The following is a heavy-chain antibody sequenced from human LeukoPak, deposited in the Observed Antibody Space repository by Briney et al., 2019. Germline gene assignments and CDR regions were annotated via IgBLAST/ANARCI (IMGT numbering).Heavy chain of an antibody. D-gene: IGHD3-3*01. J-gene: IGHJ6*02. V-gene: IGHV3-30*18. Sequence: PGGSLRLSCAASGFTFRGHGMHWVRQAPGKGLEWVAVISYDGSDKYYADSVKGRFTISRDSSKNTLYLQMNSLGADDTAVYYCAKDRAYYDLWSDYGYHHYGMDVWGQGTTVTVSS. CDR1: GFTFRGHG. CDR3: AKDRAYYDLWSDYGYHHYGMDV. CDR2: ISYDGSDK.